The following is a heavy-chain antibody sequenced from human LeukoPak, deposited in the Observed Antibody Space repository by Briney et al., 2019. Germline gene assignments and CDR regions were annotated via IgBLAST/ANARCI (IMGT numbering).Heavy chain of an antibody. V-gene: IGHV4-34*01. J-gene: IGHJ4*02. Sequence: SETLSLTCAVYGGSFSGYYWSWIRQPPGKGLEWIGEINHSGSTNYNPSLKSRVTISVDTSNNQFSLKLSSVTAADTAVYYCAREGGTIAVAGTKGIDYWGQGTLVTVSS. D-gene: IGHD6-19*01. CDR1: GGSFSGYY. CDR2: INHSGST. CDR3: AREGGTIAVAGTKGIDY.